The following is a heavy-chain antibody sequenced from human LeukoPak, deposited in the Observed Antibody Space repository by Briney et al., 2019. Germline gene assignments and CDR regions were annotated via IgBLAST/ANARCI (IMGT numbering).Heavy chain of an antibody. CDR3: ARRPYYYDSSGYAHFDY. D-gene: IGHD3-22*01. CDR2: IYYSGST. CDR1: GGSIISYY. V-gene: IGHV4-59*08. J-gene: IGHJ4*02. Sequence: PSETLSLTCTVSGGSIISYYWSWIRQPPGKGLEWIGYIYYSGSTNYNPSLKSRVTISVDTSKNQFSLKLSSVTAADTAVHYCARRPYYYDSSGYAHFDYWGQGTLVTVSS.